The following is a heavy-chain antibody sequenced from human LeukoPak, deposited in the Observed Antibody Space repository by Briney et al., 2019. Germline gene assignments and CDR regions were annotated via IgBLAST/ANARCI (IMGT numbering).Heavy chain of an antibody. CDR1: GYTFTSYG. D-gene: IGHD3-10*01. Sequence: ASVKVSCKASGYTFTSYGISWLRHAPGHGLEWMGSIIAYNGNTNYAQNLQGRVTMITKSYTSTAYMELRSRRSDDTAVYYCARDLVWFGELRYYPCYWGQGNLVTVSS. V-gene: IGHV1-18*01. CDR2: IIAYNGNT. J-gene: IGHJ4*02. CDR3: ARDLVWFGELRYYPCY.